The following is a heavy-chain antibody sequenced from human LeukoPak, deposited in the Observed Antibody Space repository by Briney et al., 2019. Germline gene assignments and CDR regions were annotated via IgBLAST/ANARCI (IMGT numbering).Heavy chain of an antibody. CDR1: GYTFTGYY. Sequence: ASVTVSCKASGYTFTGYYMHWVRQAPGQGLEWMGWINPNSGGTNYAQKFQGRVTMTRDTSISTAYMELSRLRSDDTAVYYCARESYYDYVWGSYRYVSYWGQGTLVTVSS. J-gene: IGHJ4*02. D-gene: IGHD3-16*02. CDR2: INPNSGGT. V-gene: IGHV1-2*02. CDR3: ARESYYDYVWGSYRYVSY.